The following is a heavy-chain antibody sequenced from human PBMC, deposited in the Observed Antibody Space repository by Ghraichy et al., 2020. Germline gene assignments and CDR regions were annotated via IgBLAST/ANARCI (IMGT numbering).Heavy chain of an antibody. CDR2: MYYSGST. Sequence: SETLSLTCSVSGGSIRSHYWSWIRQPPGKGLEWIGYMYYSGSTDYNPSLKSRVTISADTSKNQFSLRLTSVTAADTAVYYCARTPVYTRYWYFDLWGRGALVTVSS. D-gene: IGHD2-8*01. V-gene: IGHV4-59*11. J-gene: IGHJ2*01. CDR3: ARTPVYTRYWYFDL. CDR1: GGSIRSHY.